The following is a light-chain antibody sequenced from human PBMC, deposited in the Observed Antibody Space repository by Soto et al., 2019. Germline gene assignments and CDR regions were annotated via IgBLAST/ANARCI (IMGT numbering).Light chain of an antibody. CDR3: QVWDSSTARV. Sequence: SYELTQPLSVSVALGQTARISCGGNNIGSKNVHWYQQKPGQAPVLVIYRDSNRPSGITERFSGSNSGNTATLTISRAQAGDEADYYCQVWDSSTARVFGGGTKLTVL. J-gene: IGLJ3*02. V-gene: IGLV3-9*01. CDR1: NIGSKN. CDR2: RDS.